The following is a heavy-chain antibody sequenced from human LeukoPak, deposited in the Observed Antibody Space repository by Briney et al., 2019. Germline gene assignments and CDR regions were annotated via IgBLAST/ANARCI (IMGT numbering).Heavy chain of an antibody. J-gene: IGHJ4*02. CDR3: AREPGGSGFASFDY. CDR1: GYTFTSYG. V-gene: IGHV1-18*01. D-gene: IGHD3-22*01. Sequence: GASVKVSCKASGYTFTSYGISWVRQAPGQGLEWIGWISVYNGNTNYAQKLQGRVTMTTDTSTSTAYMELRSLRSDDTAVYYCAREPGGSGFASFDYWGQGTLVTVSS. CDR2: ISVYNGNT.